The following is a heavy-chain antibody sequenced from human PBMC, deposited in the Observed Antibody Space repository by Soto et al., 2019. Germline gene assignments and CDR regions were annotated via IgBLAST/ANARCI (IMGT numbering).Heavy chain of an antibody. V-gene: IGHV3-48*01. CDR3: ARASTRYSSGWTDAFDI. CDR1: GFTFSSYS. D-gene: IGHD6-19*01. CDR2: ISSSSSTI. J-gene: IGHJ3*02. Sequence: EVQLVESEGGLVQPGGSLRLSCAASGFTFSSYSMNWVRQAPGKGLEWVSYISSSSSTIYYADSVKGRFTISRDNAKNSLYLQMNSLRAEDTAVYYCARASTRYSSGWTDAFDIWGQGTMVTVSS.